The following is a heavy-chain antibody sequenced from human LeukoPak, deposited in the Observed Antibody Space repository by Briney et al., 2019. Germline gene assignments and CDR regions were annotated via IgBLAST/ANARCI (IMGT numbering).Heavy chain of an antibody. D-gene: IGHD1-26*01. J-gene: IGHJ4*02. CDR3: ARQGYSDFSSRPFDY. Sequence: SETLSLTCAVYDGSFSGYYWSWIRQPPGKGLEWIGEINHSGSTNYNPSLKSRVTISLDTSKSQFSLKVRYVTAADTAVFYCARQGYSDFSSRPFDYWGQGTLVTVSS. CDR2: INHSGST. V-gene: IGHV4-34*01. CDR1: DGSFSGYY.